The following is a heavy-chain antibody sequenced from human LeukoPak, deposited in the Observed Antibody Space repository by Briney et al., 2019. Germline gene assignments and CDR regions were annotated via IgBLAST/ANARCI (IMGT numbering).Heavy chain of an antibody. CDR2: ISSGSTTI. J-gene: IGHJ4*02. V-gene: IGHV3-48*01. CDR3: ARVISGSYSAYYFDY. Sequence: GGSLRLSCAASGFTFNNYNINWVRQAPGKGLEWVSYISSGSTTIYYADSVKGRFTISRDNAKNSLYLQMNSLRAEDTAVYYCARVISGSYSAYYFDYWGQGTLVTVSS. CDR1: GFTFNNYN. D-gene: IGHD1-26*01.